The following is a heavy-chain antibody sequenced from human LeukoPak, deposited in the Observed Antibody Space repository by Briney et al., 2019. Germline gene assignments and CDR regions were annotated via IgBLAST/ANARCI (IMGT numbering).Heavy chain of an antibody. CDR1: GGSISSGSYY. CDR2: IYTSGST. V-gene: IGHV4-61*02. J-gene: IGHJ4*02. D-gene: IGHD7-27*01. CDR3: ARVVSWGYYFDY. Sequence: SETLSLTCTVSGGSISSGSYYWSWIRQPAGKGLEWIGRIYTSGSTNYNPSLKSRVTISVDTSKNQFSLKLSSVTAADAAMYYCARVVSWGYYFDYWGQGTLVTVSS.